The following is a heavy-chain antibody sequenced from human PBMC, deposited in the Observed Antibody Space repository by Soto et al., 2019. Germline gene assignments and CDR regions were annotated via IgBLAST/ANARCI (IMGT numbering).Heavy chain of an antibody. J-gene: IGHJ4*02. Sequence: QVQLVESGGDVVQPGRSLRLSCAASGFTFSTSVLHWVRQAPGKGLEWVAVMSFDGSDKYYADSVKGRLAISRDNSKNTLYLQMNSLRPEDTAVYYCARDLSGSLVRGDILDYWGQGTLVTVSS. D-gene: IGHD3-10*01. V-gene: IGHV3-30*09. CDR1: GFTFSTSV. CDR3: ARDLSGSLVRGDILDY. CDR2: MSFDGSDK.